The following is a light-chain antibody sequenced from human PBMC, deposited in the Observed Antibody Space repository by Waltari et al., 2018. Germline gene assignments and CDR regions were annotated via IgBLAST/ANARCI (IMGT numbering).Light chain of an antibody. V-gene: IGKV1-39*01. CDR3: HQSYSPLSWT. J-gene: IGKJ1*01. CDR1: QSSSSY. CDR2: AAY. Sequence: DIQMTQSPSSLSASVGDRITITCRASQSSSSYLNWYQQKPGKAPKLLIYAAYNLQSGVPSRFSGSGSGTDFTLTISSLQPEDFATYYCHQSYSPLSWTFGQGTKVEIK.